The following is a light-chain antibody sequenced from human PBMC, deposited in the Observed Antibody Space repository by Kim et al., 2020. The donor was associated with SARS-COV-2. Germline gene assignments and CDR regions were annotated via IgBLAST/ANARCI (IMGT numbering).Light chain of an antibody. CDR3: QQYNNWPPWT. CDR1: QSVGSN. J-gene: IGKJ1*01. V-gene: IGKV3-15*01. CDR2: GAS. Sequence: SPGERATLSCRARQSVGSNLAWYQQKPGQAPRLLIYGASIRGTGIPARFTGSGSGTEFTLTISSLQCEDFAVYYCQQYNNWPPWTFGQGTKVDIK.